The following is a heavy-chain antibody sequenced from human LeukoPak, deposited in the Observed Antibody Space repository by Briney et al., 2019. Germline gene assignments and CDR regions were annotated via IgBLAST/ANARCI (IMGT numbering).Heavy chain of an antibody. V-gene: IGHV3-23*01. Sequence: PGGSLRLSCSASGFTFSSYAMSWVRQAPGKGLEWVSATSGSGGSTYYADSVKGRFTISRDNSKNTLYLQMNSLRAEDTAVYYCAKDPFIRREWLLYPGAHRDYWGQGTLVTVSS. J-gene: IGHJ4*02. CDR3: AKDPFIRREWLLYPGAHRDY. CDR1: GFTFSSYA. D-gene: IGHD3-3*01. CDR2: TSGSGGST.